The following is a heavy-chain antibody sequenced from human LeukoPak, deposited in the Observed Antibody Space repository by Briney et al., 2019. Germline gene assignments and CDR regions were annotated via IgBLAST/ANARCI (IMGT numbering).Heavy chain of an antibody. V-gene: IGHV3-23*01. CDR3: AKGGLPYFDC. Sequence: GRSLRLSCAASGFTFSSYAMSWVRQAPGKGLEWVSLISGSGGSTYYADSVKGRFTISRDNSKNTLYLQMNSLRAEDTALYYCAKGGLPYFDCWGQGTLVTVSS. CDR1: GFTFSSYA. J-gene: IGHJ4*02. CDR2: ISGSGGST. D-gene: IGHD5/OR15-5a*01.